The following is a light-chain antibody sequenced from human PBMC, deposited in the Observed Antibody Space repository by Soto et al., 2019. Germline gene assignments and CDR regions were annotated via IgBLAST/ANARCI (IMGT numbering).Light chain of an antibody. V-gene: IGLV2-14*01. J-gene: IGLJ2*01. Sequence: QSALTQPASVSGSPGQSITISCTGTSSDVGGYNYVSWYQQHPGKAPKLMIYDVSYRPSGVSNRFSGSKSGNTASLTISGLQAEDEADYYCSSYTTSRTLVFGGGTNLTVL. CDR3: SSYTTSRTLV. CDR1: SSDVGGYNY. CDR2: DVS.